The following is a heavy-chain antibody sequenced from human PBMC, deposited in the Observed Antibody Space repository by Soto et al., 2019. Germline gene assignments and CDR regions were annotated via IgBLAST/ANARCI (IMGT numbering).Heavy chain of an antibody. J-gene: IGHJ4*02. V-gene: IGHV3-30*18. D-gene: IGHD3-22*01. CDR1: GFTVSSHG. CDR2: ISNDGSNK. Sequence: QVQLVESGGGVVQPGRSLRLSCAASGFTVSSHGMHWVRQAPGKGLEWVAVISNDGSNKYYADSVKGRFTISRDNSKNTLYLQMTSLRAEDTAVYYCAKEWVYDSSGWSFDYWGQGTLVTVSS. CDR3: AKEWVYDSSGWSFDY.